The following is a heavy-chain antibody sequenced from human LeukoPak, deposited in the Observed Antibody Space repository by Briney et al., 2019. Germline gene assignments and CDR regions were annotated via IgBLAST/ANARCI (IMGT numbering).Heavy chain of an antibody. V-gene: IGHV4-39*07. CDR1: GGSISSSSYY. D-gene: IGHD6-13*01. Sequence: SETLSLTCTVSGGSISSSSYYWGWIRQPPGKGLEWIGSIYYSGSTYYNPSLKSRVTISVDTSKNQFSLKLSSVTAADTAVYYCARIRGIAAAGTWWFDPWGQGTLVTVSS. J-gene: IGHJ5*02. CDR2: IYYSGST. CDR3: ARIRGIAAAGTWWFDP.